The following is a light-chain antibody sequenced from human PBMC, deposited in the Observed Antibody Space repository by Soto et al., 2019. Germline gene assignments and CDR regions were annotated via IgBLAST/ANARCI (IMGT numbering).Light chain of an antibody. J-gene: IGKJ1*01. V-gene: IGKV3-20*01. CDR3: QQYGSSPQT. CDR1: QRISDN. Sequence: EIVLTQSPATLAVSPGERVTLSCRASQRISDNLAWYQQKPGQPPRLLIYAASTRATGIPARFSGSGSGTDFTLTISRLEPEDFAVYFCQQYGSSPQTFGQGTTVEIK. CDR2: AAS.